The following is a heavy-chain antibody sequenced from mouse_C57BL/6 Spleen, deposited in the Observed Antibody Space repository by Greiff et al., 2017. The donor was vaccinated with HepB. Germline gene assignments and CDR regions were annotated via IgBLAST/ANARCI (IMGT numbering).Heavy chain of an antibody. D-gene: IGHD1-1*01. CDR3: ARSNSSRPYYFDY. J-gene: IGHJ2*01. CDR2: IDPNSGGT. CDR1: GYTFTSYW. Sequence: QVQLQQPGAELVKPGASVKLSCKASGYTFTSYWMHWVKQRPGRGLEWIGVIDPNSGGTKYNEKFKSKATLAVDTSSSTAYMHLSSLTSEDSAVYYCARSNSSRPYYFDYWGQGTTLTVSS. V-gene: IGHV1-72*01.